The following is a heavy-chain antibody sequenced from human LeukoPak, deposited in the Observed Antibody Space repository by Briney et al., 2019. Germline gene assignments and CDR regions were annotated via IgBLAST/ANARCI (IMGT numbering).Heavy chain of an antibody. Sequence: ASVKVSCKASGYTFTSYYMHWVRQAPGQGLEWMGIINPSGGSTSYAQKFQGRVTMTRDTSISTAYMELSRLRSDDTAVYYCAREFQRPHSGSYYRIGYWGQGTLVTVSS. CDR1: GYTFTSYY. J-gene: IGHJ4*02. CDR3: AREFQRPHSGSYYRIGY. D-gene: IGHD1-26*01. CDR2: INPSGGST. V-gene: IGHV1-46*01.